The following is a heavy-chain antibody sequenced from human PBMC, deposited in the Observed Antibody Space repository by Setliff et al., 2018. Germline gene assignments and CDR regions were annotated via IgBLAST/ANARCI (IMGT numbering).Heavy chain of an antibody. D-gene: IGHD3-22*01. CDR3: ARVGYYDSSGYGKVFGY. CDR2: IYYSGST. V-gene: IGHV4-30-4*08. Sequence: SETLSLTCTVSGGSISSGDYYWSWIRQPPGKGLEWIGYIYYSGSTYYNPSLKSRVTISVDTSKNQFSLKLSSVTAADTAVYYCARVGYYDSSGYGKVFGYWGQGTLVTVSS. J-gene: IGHJ4*02. CDR1: GGSISSGDYY.